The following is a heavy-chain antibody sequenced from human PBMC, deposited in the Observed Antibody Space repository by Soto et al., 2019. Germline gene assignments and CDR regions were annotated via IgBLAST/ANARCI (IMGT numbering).Heavy chain of an antibody. Sequence: GGSLRLSCTASGFTFSTYSMNWVRQAPGKGLEWVSSISSGSSYIYYADSLKGRFTISRDDAKNSLYLQMDSLRVEDTAVYYCARGEVNYYDSRGYTPFDYWGQGTLVTVSS. V-gene: IGHV3-21*01. CDR2: ISSGSSYI. J-gene: IGHJ4*02. CDR1: GFTFSTYS. CDR3: ARGEVNYYDSRGYTPFDY. D-gene: IGHD3-22*01.